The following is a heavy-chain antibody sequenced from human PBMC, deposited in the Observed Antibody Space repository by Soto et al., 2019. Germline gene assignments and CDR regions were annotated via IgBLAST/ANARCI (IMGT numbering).Heavy chain of an antibody. D-gene: IGHD3-9*01. CDR2: ISYDGSNK. Sequence: GGSLRLSCAASGFTFSSYGMHWVRQAPGKGLEWVAVISYDGSNKYYADSVKGRFTISRDNSKNTLYLQMNSLRAEDTAVYYCAKGSYYDILTGYYVDYYFDYWGQGTLVTVSS. CDR1: GFTFSSYG. J-gene: IGHJ4*02. V-gene: IGHV3-30*18. CDR3: AKGSYYDILTGYYVDYYFDY.